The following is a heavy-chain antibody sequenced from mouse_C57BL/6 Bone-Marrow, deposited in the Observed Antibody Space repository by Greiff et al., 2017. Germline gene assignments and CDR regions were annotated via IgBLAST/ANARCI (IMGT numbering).Heavy chain of an antibody. CDR2: SDPNNGGT. Sequence: EVQLQQSGPELVKPGASVKLSCKASGYTFTDYYMNWVKQSDGKSLEWIGDSDPNNGGTRYNQKLKGKATLTVDKASSTAYMELRSLTSEDSAVYDCARGGYYFDYWVQGTTPTVSS. V-gene: IGHV1-26*01. CDR3: ARGGYYFDY. CDR1: GYTFTDYY. J-gene: IGHJ2*01.